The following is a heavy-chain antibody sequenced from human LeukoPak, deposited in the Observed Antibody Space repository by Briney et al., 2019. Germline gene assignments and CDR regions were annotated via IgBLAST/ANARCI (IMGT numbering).Heavy chain of an antibody. Sequence: PGGSLRLSCAASGFTFSSYAMSWARQAPGKGLEWVSAISGSGGSTYYADSVKGRFTISRDNSKNTLYLQMNSLRAEDTAVYYCAKHYYDSSGYYSSPYYFDYWGQGTLVTVSS. CDR3: AKHYYDSSGYYSSPYYFDY. V-gene: IGHV3-23*01. CDR1: GFTFSSYA. J-gene: IGHJ4*02. D-gene: IGHD3-22*01. CDR2: ISGSGGST.